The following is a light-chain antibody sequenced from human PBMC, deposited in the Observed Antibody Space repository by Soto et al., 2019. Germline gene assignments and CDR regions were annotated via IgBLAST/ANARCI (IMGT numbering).Light chain of an antibody. J-gene: IGLJ1*01. CDR2: EIN. CDR3: SSFAGSNNFPYV. Sequence: QSVLTQPPSASGSPGQSVTISCTGTSSDVGAYDYVSWYQQHPGKAPKLMIYEINKRPSGVPDRFSGSKSGNTASLTVSGHQAEDEADYYCSSFAGSNNFPYVFGTGTKV. CDR1: SSDVGAYDY. V-gene: IGLV2-8*01.